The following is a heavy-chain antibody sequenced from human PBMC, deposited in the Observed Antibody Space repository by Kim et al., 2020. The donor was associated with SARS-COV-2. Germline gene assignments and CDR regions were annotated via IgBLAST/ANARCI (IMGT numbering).Heavy chain of an antibody. Sequence: GGSLRLSCAASGFTFSSYGMHWVRQAPGKGLEWVAVISYDGSNKYYADSVKGRFTISRDNSKNTLYLQMNSLRAEDTAVYYCARSLPYGDVKIFFSSWGQGTLVTVSS. CDR1: GFTFSSYG. D-gene: IGHD4-17*01. J-gene: IGHJ5*02. V-gene: IGHV3-33*05. CDR2: ISYDGSNK. CDR3: ARSLPYGDVKIFFSS.